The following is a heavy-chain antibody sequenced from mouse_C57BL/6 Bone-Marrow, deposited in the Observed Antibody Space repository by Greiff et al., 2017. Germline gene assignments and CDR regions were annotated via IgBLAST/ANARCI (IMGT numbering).Heavy chain of an antibody. V-gene: IGHV1-58*01. CDR1: GYTFPSYG. CDR2: IYIGNGYT. Sequence: EVQLVESGAELVRPGSSVKMSCKTSGYTFPSYGINWVKQRPGQGLEWLGYIYIGNGYTEYNEKFKGKATLTSDTSSSTAYMQLSSLTSEDSAIYFCARYYYGNYAAMDYWGQGTSVTVSS. CDR3: ARYYYGNYAAMDY. D-gene: IGHD2-1*01. J-gene: IGHJ4*01.